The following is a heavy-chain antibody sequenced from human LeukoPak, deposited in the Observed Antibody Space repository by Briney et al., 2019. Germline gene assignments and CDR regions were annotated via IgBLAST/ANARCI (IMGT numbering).Heavy chain of an antibody. V-gene: IGHV4-4*02. CDR1: GGSISSSNW. CDR2: IYHSGST. CDR3: ARVHCSSTSCYYFDY. Sequence: SGTLSLTCAVSGGSISSSNWWSWVRQPPGKGLEWIGEIYHSGSTNYNPSLKSRVTISVDKSKNHFSLKLSSVTAADTAVYYCARVHCSSTSCYYFDYWGQGTLVTVSS. J-gene: IGHJ4*02. D-gene: IGHD2-2*01.